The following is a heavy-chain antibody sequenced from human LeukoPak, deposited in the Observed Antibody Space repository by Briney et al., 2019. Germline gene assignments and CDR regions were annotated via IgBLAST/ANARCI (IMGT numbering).Heavy chain of an antibody. V-gene: IGHV4-4*02. CDR1: GGSISSSNW. CDR2: IYHSGST. Sequence: PSETLSLTCAVSGGSISSSNWWSWVRQPPGKGLEWIGEIYHSGSTNYNPSLKSRVTISVDKSKNQFSLKLSSVTAADTAVYYCARGLLGNGSGSLGGYYYYGMDVWGQGTTVTVSS. D-gene: IGHD3-10*01. CDR3: ARGLLGNGSGSLGGYYYYGMDV. J-gene: IGHJ6*02.